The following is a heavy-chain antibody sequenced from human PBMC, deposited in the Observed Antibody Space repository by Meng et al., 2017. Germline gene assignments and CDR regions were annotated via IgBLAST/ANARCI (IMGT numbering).Heavy chain of an antibody. V-gene: IGHV1-3*01. J-gene: IGHJ4*02. D-gene: IGHD6-19*01. CDR3: AREPGSSGWNYFDS. CDR1: GYTFTSYS. Sequence: QGQLVQSGAEVKKPWASGKVSCKASGYTFTSYSMHWVRQAPGQRLEWMGWINAGNANTKYSQKFQDRVTITMDTSASTAYMELSSLRSEDTAMYYCAREPGSSGWNYFDSWGQGTLVTVSS. CDR2: INAGNANT.